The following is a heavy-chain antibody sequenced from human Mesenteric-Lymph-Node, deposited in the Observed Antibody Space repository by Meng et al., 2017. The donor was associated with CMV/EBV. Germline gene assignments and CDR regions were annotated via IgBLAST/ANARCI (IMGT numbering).Heavy chain of an antibody. J-gene: IGHJ6*02. CDR2: INPNSGGT. CDR1: GYTFTGYY. D-gene: IGHD2-2*01. Sequence: ASVKVSCKASGYTFTGYYMHWVRQAPGQGLEWMGWINPNSGGTNYAQKFQGRVTMTRDTSISTAYMELSRLRSDDTAVYYCARTAGCSSTSCYGGMDVWGQGTTVTVSS. V-gene: IGHV1-2*02. CDR3: ARTAGCSSTSCYGGMDV.